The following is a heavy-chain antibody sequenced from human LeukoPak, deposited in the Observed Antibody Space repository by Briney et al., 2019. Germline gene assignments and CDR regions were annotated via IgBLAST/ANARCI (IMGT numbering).Heavy chain of an antibody. V-gene: IGHV3-30-3*01. Sequence: AGGSVSLLCAASGFTFRNYAMHWVRQAPGKGLEWVAVISFEGSNKYHADSVKGRFTISRDNSENTLYLQMNSLRAEDTAVYYCAKDQGEYSSSWHIFDYWRQGTLVTVSS. CDR1: GFTFRNYA. CDR2: ISFEGSNK. J-gene: IGHJ4*02. D-gene: IGHD6-13*01. CDR3: AKDQGEYSSSWHIFDY.